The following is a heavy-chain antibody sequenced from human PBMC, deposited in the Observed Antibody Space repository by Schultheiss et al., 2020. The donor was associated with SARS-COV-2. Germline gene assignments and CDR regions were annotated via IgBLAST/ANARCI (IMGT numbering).Heavy chain of an antibody. J-gene: IGHJ4*02. Sequence: GGSLRLSCAASGFTFSDYYMSWIRQAPGKGLEWVSYISSSGSTIYYADSVKGRFTISRDNAKNSLYLQMNSLRAEDTAVYYCARDREDDYDSSGYTPHDYWGQGGLVTVSS. CDR3: ARDREDDYDSSGYTPHDY. CDR2: ISSSGSTI. CDR1: GFTFSDYY. D-gene: IGHD3-22*01. V-gene: IGHV3-11*01.